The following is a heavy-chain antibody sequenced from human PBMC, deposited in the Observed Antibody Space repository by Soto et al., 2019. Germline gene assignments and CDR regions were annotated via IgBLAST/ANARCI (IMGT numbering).Heavy chain of an antibody. Sequence: SVKVSCKASGCTFSSYAIRWVRQAPGQVLEWMGGIIPIFGTANYAQKFQGRVTITADESTSTAYMELSSLRSEDTAVYYCARGAHDSSGYYSSSYDYWGQGTLVNVSS. CDR2: IIPIFGTA. CDR1: GCTFSSYA. V-gene: IGHV1-69*13. J-gene: IGHJ4*02. CDR3: ARGAHDSSGYYSSSYDY. D-gene: IGHD3-22*01.